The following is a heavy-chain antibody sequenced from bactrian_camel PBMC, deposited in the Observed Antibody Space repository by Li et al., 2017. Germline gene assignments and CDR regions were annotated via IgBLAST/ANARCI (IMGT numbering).Heavy chain of an antibody. CDR1: GYTDSGNC. Sequence: VQLVESGGGSVQAGGSLKLSCTTLGYTDSGNCIGWFRQAPGKGREALVRLYTGADQTYYADSVKGRFTISRDKAKNTVYLQMNSLKPEDTAMYYCAAASLGSWYCAADEFNYWGQGTQVTVS. V-gene: IGHV3S31*01. CDR2: LYTGADQT. J-gene: IGHJ4*01. CDR3: AAASLGSWYCAADEFNY. D-gene: IGHD6*01.